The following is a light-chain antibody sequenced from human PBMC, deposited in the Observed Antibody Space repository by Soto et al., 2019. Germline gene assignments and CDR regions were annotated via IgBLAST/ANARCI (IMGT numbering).Light chain of an antibody. J-gene: IGKJ1*01. V-gene: IGKV1-5*01. CDR3: KQYDTYWT. Sequence: DIQMTQSPSTLSASVGDRVTITCRASQTIRSWLAWYQQKPGTAPKFLIYDASTLESGVPSRFSGSGSGTEFTLTISSLQPEDFATYYCKQYDTYWTFGKGTKVDIK. CDR1: QTIRSW. CDR2: DAS.